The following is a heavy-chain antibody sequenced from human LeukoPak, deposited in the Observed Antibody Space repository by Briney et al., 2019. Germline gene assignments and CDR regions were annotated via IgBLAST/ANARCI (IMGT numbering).Heavy chain of an antibody. CDR3: ARPSYGASDY. CDR2: IYPDDSRT. J-gene: IGHJ4*02. Sequence: GESLKISCQGSGYRFTKSWIGWVRPMPGKGLEWLGIIYPDDSRTRYSPSFQGQVTMSVDKSISTAYLQWSSLKASDTAMYYCARPSYGASDYWGQGTLVTVSS. CDR1: GYRFTKSW. D-gene: IGHD4-17*01. V-gene: IGHV5-51*01.